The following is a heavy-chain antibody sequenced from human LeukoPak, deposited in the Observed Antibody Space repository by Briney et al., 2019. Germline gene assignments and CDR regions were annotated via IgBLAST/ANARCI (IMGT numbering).Heavy chain of an antibody. CDR1: GGSISSSSYY. V-gene: IGHV4-39*01. Sequence: PSETLSLTCTVSGGSISSSSYYWGWIRQPPGKGLEWIGSIYYSGSTYYNPSLKSRVTISVDTSKNQFSLKLSSVTAAGTAVYYCATTSGSYRETYFDYWGQGTLVTVSS. CDR2: IYYSGST. D-gene: IGHD1-26*01. CDR3: ATTSGSYRETYFDY. J-gene: IGHJ4*02.